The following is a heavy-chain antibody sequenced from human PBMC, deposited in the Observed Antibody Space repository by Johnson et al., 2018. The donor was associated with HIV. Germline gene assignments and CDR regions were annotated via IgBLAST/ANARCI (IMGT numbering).Heavy chain of an antibody. CDR3: ARGGASITYAFDF. CDR2: IHYDGSNE. Sequence: QVQLVESGGGVVQPGGSLRLSCAASGFTFSSYGMHWVRQAPGKGLEWVTFIHYDGSNEDYADSVKGRFTISRDNSKNTLHLQINSLRADDTAVYYCARGGASITYAFDFWGQGTMVTVSS. V-gene: IGHV3-30*02. J-gene: IGHJ3*01. CDR1: GFTFSSYG. D-gene: IGHD2/OR15-2a*01.